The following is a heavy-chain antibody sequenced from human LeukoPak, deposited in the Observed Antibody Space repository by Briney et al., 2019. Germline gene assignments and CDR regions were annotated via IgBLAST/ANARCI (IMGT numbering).Heavy chain of an antibody. Sequence: TSETLSLTCTVSGGSISSSSYYWGWIRQPPGKGLEWIGSLYYSGSTYYNPSLKSRVTISVDTSKNQFSLKLSSVTAADTAVYYCARVPTVTFFDYWGQGTLVTVSS. D-gene: IGHD4-17*01. CDR3: ARVPTVTFFDY. V-gene: IGHV4-39*01. CDR1: GGSISSSSYY. J-gene: IGHJ4*02. CDR2: LYYSGST.